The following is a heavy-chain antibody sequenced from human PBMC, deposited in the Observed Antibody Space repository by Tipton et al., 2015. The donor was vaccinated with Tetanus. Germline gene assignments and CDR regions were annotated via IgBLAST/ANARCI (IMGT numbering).Heavy chain of an antibody. CDR1: GGTYTTHG. Sequence: QSGPEVKKPGASVEVSCKASGGTYTTHGITWVRQAPGQRLEWMGGTIPKIQTTKYAQKIEDRVTISADESATTAYMELRGLKLEDTAIYYCVRHVVGAVPKGYNWFAPWGQGTLVTVSS. V-gene: IGHV1-69*13. D-gene: IGHD1-26*01. CDR3: VRHVVGAVPKGYNWFAP. J-gene: IGHJ5*02. CDR2: TIPKIQTT.